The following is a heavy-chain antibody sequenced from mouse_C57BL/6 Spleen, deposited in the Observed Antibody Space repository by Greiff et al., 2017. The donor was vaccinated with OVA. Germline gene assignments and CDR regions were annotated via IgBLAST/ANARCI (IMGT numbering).Heavy chain of an antibody. Sequence: EVHLVESGGGLVKPGGSLKLSCAASGFTFSDYGMHWVRQAPEKGLEWVAYISSGSSTIYYADTVKGRFTISRDNAKNTLFLQMTSLRSEDTAMYYCARREVGRAMDYWGQGTSVTVSS. CDR3: ARREVGRAMDY. J-gene: IGHJ4*01. CDR1: GFTFSDYG. V-gene: IGHV5-17*01. D-gene: IGHD4-1*01. CDR2: ISSGSSTI.